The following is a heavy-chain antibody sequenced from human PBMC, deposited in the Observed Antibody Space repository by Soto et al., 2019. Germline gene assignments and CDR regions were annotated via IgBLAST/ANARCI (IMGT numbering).Heavy chain of an antibody. Sequence: EVQLVESGGGLVQPGRSLKLSCAASGFTFDDYAMHWVRQAPGKGLEWVSGISWNSGNIAYADSVKGRFTISRDNAKNSLYLQMNSLRAEDTAFYYCAKGGYNWNSYLHYWGQGTLVTVSS. D-gene: IGHD1-7*01. J-gene: IGHJ4*02. CDR1: GFTFDDYA. V-gene: IGHV3-9*01. CDR2: ISWNSGNI. CDR3: AKGGYNWNSYLHY.